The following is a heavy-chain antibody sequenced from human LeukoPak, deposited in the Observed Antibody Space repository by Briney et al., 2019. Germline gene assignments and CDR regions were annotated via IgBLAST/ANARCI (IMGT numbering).Heavy chain of an antibody. CDR3: ARDAEDDFDY. CDR1: GFTFDDYA. Sequence: GRSLRLFCAASGFTFDDYAMHWVRQAPGKGLEWVSGINWNSGRIGYVDSVKGRFTVSRDNAKNSLYLQMNSLRAEDTAVYYCARDAEDDFDYWGQGTLVTVSS. V-gene: IGHV3-9*01. J-gene: IGHJ4*02. D-gene: IGHD2-15*01. CDR2: INWNSGRI.